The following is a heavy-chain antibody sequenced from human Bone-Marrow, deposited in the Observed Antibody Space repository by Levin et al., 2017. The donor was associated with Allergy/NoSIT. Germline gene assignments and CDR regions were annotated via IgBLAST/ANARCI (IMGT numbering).Heavy chain of an antibody. Sequence: GGSLRLSCTASGFTFSSYAMSWVRQAPGKGLEWVSTISNSGGDTYHADSVKGRFTISRDNSKHTLSLQMNSLRVEDTAVYYCAKAGPAVNGAPPTNLGDYWGQGTLVTVSS. CDR1: GFTFSSYA. V-gene: IGHV3-23*01. CDR3: AKAGPAVNGAPPTNLGDY. D-gene: IGHD3-16*01. J-gene: IGHJ4*02. CDR2: ISNSGGDT.